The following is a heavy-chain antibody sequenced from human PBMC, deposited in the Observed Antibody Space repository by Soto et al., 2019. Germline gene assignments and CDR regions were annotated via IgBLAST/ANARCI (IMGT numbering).Heavy chain of an antibody. Sequence: XGSLILSCVAAGFTFDTYGIHWVRQAPGKGLQWVALISYEGSNTYYADSVRGRFTISRDNSKNTLYLQMNTLRPEDTGLYYCARVTPGNNLYYFSGLDSWGQGTSVTVSS. V-gene: IGHV3-30-3*01. J-gene: IGHJ6*02. D-gene: IGHD1-1*01. CDR1: GFTFDTYG. CDR2: ISYEGSNT. CDR3: ARVTPGNNLYYFSGLDS.